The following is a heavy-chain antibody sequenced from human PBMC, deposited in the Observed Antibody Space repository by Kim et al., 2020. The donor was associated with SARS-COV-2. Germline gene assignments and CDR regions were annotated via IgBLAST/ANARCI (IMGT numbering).Heavy chain of an antibody. CDR1: GFTVSSNY. J-gene: IGHJ6*02. D-gene: IGHD6-13*01. CDR3: ALSIAAVYYYYGVDV. CDR2: IYSGGST. Sequence: GGSLRLSCAASGFTVSSNYMRWVRQAPGKGLEWVSVIYSGGSTYYADSAKGRFTTSRDNTKNTPHLQMNSLRAEDTAAYYCALSIAAVYYYYGVDVWGQGTPVTVSS. V-gene: IGHV3-53*01.